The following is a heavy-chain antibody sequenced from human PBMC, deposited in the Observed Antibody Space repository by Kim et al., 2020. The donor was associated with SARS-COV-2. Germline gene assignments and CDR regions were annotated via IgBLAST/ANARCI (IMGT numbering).Heavy chain of an antibody. CDR3: AGDLRVAGNYYYYAMDV. V-gene: IGHV4-59*13. CDR2: INYSGRT. CDR1: GGSISSYY. J-gene: IGHJ6*01. D-gene: IGHD6-19*01. Sequence: SETLSLTCTVSGGSISSYYWSWIRQPPGKGLEWIGYINYSGRTNYNPSLKSRVTISVDTSKNQFSLKLSSVTAADTAVYYCAGDLRVAGNYYYYAMDVWGQGDTVTVSP.